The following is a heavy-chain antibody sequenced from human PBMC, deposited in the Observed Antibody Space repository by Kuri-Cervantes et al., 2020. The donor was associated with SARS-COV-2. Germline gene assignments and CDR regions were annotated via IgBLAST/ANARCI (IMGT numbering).Heavy chain of an antibody. V-gene: IGHV3-30-3*01. CDR1: GFTFSSYA. CDR2: ISYDGSNK. D-gene: IGHD3-22*01. Sequence: GGSLRLSCAASGFTFSSYAMHWVRQAPGKGLEWVAVISYDGSNKYYADSVKGRFTISRDNSKNALYLQMNSLRAEDTAVYYCARGDYYDSSGYYLHYFDYWGQGTRVTVSS. CDR3: ARGDYYDSSGYYLHYFDY. J-gene: IGHJ4*02.